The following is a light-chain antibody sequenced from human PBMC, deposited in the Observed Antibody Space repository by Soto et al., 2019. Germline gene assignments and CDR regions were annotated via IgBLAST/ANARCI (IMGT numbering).Light chain of an antibody. CDR2: GAS. CDR3: QQYGSSPLT. Sequence: EIVLTQSPGTLSLSPGERATLSCRASQSVSSSYLAWYQQKPDQAPRLLTYGASSRATGIPDRFSGSGSGTDFTLTISRLEPEDVAVYYCQQYGSSPLTFGGGTKVEIK. CDR1: QSVSSSY. V-gene: IGKV3-20*01. J-gene: IGKJ4*01.